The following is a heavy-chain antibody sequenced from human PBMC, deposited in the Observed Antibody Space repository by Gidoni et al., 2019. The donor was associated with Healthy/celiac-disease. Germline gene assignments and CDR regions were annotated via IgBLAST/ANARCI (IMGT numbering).Heavy chain of an antibody. D-gene: IGHD3-9*01. CDR1: GGSISSSSYY. Sequence: QLQLQESGPGLVKPSETLYITCTVSGGSISSSSYYWGWIRQPPGKGLEWIGSIYYSGSTYYNPSLKSRVTISVDTSKNQFSPKLSSVTAADTAVYYCARHTETYYDILTGSSIDYWGQGTLVTVSS. CDR3: ARHTETYYDILTGSSIDY. CDR2: IYYSGST. V-gene: IGHV4-39*01. J-gene: IGHJ4*02.